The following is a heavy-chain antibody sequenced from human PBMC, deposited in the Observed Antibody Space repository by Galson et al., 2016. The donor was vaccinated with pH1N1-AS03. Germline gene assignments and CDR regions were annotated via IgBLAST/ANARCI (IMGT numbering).Heavy chain of an antibody. CDR1: GFSLATSGVG. J-gene: IGHJ4*02. D-gene: IGHD2/OR15-2a*01. CDR3: TRSRYYNTNLYYFDY. Sequence: PALVKPTQTLTLTCAFSGFSLATSGVGVGWIRQPPEKAWNGLALFIWMVKNPTNPSLKSRLTVTKDTSKNLVVLTLTNMDPVDTATYFCTRSRYYNTNLYYFDYWGQGTLVTVSS. V-gene: IGHV2-5*01. CDR2: FIWMVKN.